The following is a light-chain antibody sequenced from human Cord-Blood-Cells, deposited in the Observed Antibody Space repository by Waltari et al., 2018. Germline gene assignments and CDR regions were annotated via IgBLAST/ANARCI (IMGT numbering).Light chain of an antibody. CDR1: QSVSSRY. J-gene: IGKJ2*03. Sequence: EIVFTQSPGTLSLSPGERATVSCRASQSVSSRYLAWYQQKPGQAPRLLIYGASIRATGIPVRFSGSGSGTDFTLTISRLEPEDFAVYYWQQYGSSPMYSFGQGTKLEIK. CDR2: GAS. CDR3: QQYGSSPMYS. V-gene: IGKV3-20*01.